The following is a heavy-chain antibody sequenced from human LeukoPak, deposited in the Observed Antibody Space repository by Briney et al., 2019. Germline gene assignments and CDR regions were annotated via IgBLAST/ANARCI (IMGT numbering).Heavy chain of an antibody. CDR2: IYSGGNT. D-gene: IGHD6-13*01. V-gene: IGHV3-53*01. J-gene: IGHJ4*02. CDR3: ARLIAATGRLYFDY. CDR1: GFTVSSSY. Sequence: GGSLRLSCAASGFTVSSSYMSWVRHAPGKGLEYVSVIYSGGNTYYAGSVKGRFTISRDNSKNTVYLQMNSLRAEDTAVYYCARLIAATGRLYFDYWGQGTLVTVSS.